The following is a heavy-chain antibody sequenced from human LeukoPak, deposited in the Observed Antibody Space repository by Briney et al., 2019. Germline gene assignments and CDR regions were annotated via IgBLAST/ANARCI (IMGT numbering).Heavy chain of an antibody. D-gene: IGHD3-3*01. Sequence: GGSLRLSCAASGFTVSSNYMSWVRQAPGKGLEWVSVIYSGGSTYYADSVKGRFTISRDNSKNTLYLQMNSLRAEDTAVYYCARVTSTTTIFGVVIIRDDYWGQGTLVTVSS. CDR1: GFTVSSNY. CDR2: IYSGGST. V-gene: IGHV3-66*01. CDR3: ARVTSTTTIFGVVIIRDDY. J-gene: IGHJ4*02.